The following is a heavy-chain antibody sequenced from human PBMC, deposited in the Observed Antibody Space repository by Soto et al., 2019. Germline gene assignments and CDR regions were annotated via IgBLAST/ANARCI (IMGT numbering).Heavy chain of an antibody. J-gene: IGHJ5*02. CDR2: IWYDGSNK. CDR3: ARVIAVAGTFDP. CDR1: GFTFSSYG. D-gene: IGHD6-19*01. Sequence: GSLRLSCAASGFTFSSYGMHWVRQAPGKGLEWVAVIWYDGSNKYYADSVKGRFTISRDNSKNTLYLQMNSLRAEDTAVYYCARVIAVAGTFDPWGQGTLVTVSS. V-gene: IGHV3-33*01.